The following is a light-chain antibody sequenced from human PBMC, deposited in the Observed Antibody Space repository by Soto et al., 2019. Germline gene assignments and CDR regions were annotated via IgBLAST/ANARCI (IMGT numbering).Light chain of an antibody. V-gene: IGKV3-20*01. CDR1: QSVSSSY. J-gene: IGKJ4*01. CDR2: GAS. Sequence: EIVLTQSPGTLSLSPGERATLSCRASQSVSSSYLAWYQQKPGQAPRLLIYGASSRATGIPDRFSGSGSGKGLTLNHSRMEPGEFGGLYCQQYGSSPLTFGGGTKVEIK. CDR3: QQYGSSPLT.